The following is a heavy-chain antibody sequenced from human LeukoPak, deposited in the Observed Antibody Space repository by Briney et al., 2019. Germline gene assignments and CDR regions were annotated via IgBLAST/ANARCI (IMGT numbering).Heavy chain of an antibody. CDR1: GYTFTGYY. Sequence: ASVKVSCKASGYTFTGYYMHWVRQAPGQGLEWMGWINPNSGGTNYAQKFQGRVTMTRDTSTSTVYMELSSLRSEDTAVYYCARGLLWFGEPKNYMDVWGKGTTVTISS. V-gene: IGHV1-2*02. D-gene: IGHD3-10*01. CDR3: ARGLLWFGEPKNYMDV. CDR2: INPNSGGT. J-gene: IGHJ6*03.